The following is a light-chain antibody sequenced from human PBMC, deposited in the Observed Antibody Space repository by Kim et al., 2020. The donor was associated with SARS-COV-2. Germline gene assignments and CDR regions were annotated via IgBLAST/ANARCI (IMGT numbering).Light chain of an antibody. CDR3: EAWDDSLNGPV. Sequence: GQRVTISCSGGRSNVGRNYVYWCQYLPGTAPKLLIERNDQRPSGVPARCSGSKSGTSASLAISGLQPEDDADYYCEAWDDSLNGPVFGGGTKLTVL. CDR2: RND. J-gene: IGLJ3*02. CDR1: RSNVGRNY. V-gene: IGLV1-44*01.